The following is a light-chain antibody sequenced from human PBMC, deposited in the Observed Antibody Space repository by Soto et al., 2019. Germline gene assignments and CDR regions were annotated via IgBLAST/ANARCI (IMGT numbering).Light chain of an antibody. CDR2: EVS. J-gene: IGLJ1*01. CDR1: SXDVGGYNY. CDR3: RLYTSENTYV. V-gene: IGLV2-14*01. Sequence: QSSLTQPASVSGSPGQSITISCTGTSXDVGGYNYVSWYQQHPGKAPKLMIYEVSNRPSGVPDRFSGSKSGNTASLTISGLQAADEADYYCRLYTSENTYVFGNGTKGTVL.